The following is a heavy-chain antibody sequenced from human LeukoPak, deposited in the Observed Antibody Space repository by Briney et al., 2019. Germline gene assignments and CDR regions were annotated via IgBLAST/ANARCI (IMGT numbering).Heavy chain of an antibody. D-gene: IGHD1-26*01. V-gene: IGHV1-18*01. Sequence: ASVKVSFKASGYTFTRYGISWVRQAPGQGLEWMGWISTYNGNTNYAQKVQGRVTMTTDTSTSTGYMELRSLRSDDTAVYYCARGFRGASFDYWGQGTLVTVSS. CDR3: ARGFRGASFDY. J-gene: IGHJ4*02. CDR2: ISTYNGNT. CDR1: GYTFTRYG.